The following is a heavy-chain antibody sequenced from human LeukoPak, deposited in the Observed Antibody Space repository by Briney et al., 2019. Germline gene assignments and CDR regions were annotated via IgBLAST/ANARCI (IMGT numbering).Heavy chain of an antibody. CDR2: IHYSGST. Sequence: PSETLSLTCTVSGGSISSSSYYWGWIRQPPGKGLEWIGSIHYSGSTYYNPSLKSRVTISVDTSKNQFSLKLSSVTAADTAVYYCARIPMSTPFDYWGQGTLVTVSS. J-gene: IGHJ4*02. CDR3: ARIPMSTPFDY. V-gene: IGHV4-39*07. CDR1: GGSISSSSYY.